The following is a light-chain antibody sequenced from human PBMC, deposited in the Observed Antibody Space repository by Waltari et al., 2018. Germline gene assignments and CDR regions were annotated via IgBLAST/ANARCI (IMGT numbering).Light chain of an antibody. Sequence: QSALTQSASVSGSPGQSITIPCPRTSSDFAVFNFVSWYQQHPGKAPQLMIYDFSKRPSGVSNRFSGSKSGNTASLTISGLQAEDEADYYCSSYTSTWVFGGGTKLTVL. CDR1: SSDFAVFNF. J-gene: IGLJ3*02. CDR3: SSYTSTWV. V-gene: IGLV2-14*01. CDR2: DFS.